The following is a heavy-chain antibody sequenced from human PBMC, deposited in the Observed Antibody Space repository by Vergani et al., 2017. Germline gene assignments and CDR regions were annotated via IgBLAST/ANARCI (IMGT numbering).Heavy chain of an antibody. CDR3: ARSQMATNDFDL. V-gene: IGHV1-18*04. J-gene: IGHJ4*02. CDR2: ISPYNHKT. CDR1: GYTFVNHP. Sequence: QAQLGQSDSEVKKPGDSVTLSCKTSGYTFVNHPITWVRQAPGQGLEWMGWISPYNHKTLYSQKVEGRVTMTSDTSSSTVFLELRRLTSEETAIYYCARSQMATNDFDLWGRGTLVTVSS. D-gene: IGHD5-24*01.